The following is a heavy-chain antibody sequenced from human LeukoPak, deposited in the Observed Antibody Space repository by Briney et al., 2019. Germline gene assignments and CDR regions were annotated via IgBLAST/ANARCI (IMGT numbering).Heavy chain of an antibody. J-gene: IGHJ1*01. V-gene: IGHV4-59*01. CDR2: IYYSGST. CDR3: ARTPIAVARAEYFQH. CDR1: GGSISSYY. D-gene: IGHD6-19*01. Sequence: SETLSLTCTVSGGSISSYYWSWIRQPPGKGLEWIGYIYYSGSTNYNPSLKSRVTISVDTSKNQFSLKLSSVTAADTAVYYCARTPIAVARAEYFQHWGQGTLVTVSS.